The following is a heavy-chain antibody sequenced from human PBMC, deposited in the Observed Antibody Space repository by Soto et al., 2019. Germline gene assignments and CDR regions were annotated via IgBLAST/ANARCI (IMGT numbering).Heavy chain of an antibody. V-gene: IGHV5-51*01. D-gene: IGHD2-2*01. Sequence: ECLKGSCKACGYRFSSYWIAWVRQMPGKGLEWMGIIYPGDSDTRYSPSFQGQVTISADKSISTAYLQWSSLQASDTAMYYCARHLDQLGYFYYYGLDVWGQGTTVTVSS. CDR2: IYPGDSDT. CDR1: GYRFSSYW. J-gene: IGHJ6*02. CDR3: ARHLDQLGYFYYYGLDV.